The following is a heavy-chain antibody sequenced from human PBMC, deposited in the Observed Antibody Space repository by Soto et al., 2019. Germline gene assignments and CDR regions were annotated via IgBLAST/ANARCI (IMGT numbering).Heavy chain of an antibody. J-gene: IGHJ5*02. CDR1: GFSLSTSGVA. Sequence: QITLKESGPPLVKPTQTLTLTCTFSGFSLSTSGVAVGWIRQPPGKALEWLALIYWDDDKRYSPSLKSRLTIIKHTSKNQVVLTMTNMDPVDTATYYCAHRPPERGLATFDPWGQGTLVTVSS. D-gene: IGHD1-1*01. CDR3: AHRPPERGLATFDP. CDR2: IYWDDDK. V-gene: IGHV2-5*02.